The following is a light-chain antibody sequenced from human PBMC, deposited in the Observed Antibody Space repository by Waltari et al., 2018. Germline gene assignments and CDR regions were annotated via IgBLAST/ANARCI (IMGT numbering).Light chain of an antibody. V-gene: IGLV2-23*01. CDR1: SSDIGGYNP. CDR3: CSYASGSTYV. J-gene: IGLJ1*01. CDR2: EGS. Sequence: QSALTQPASVSGSPGQSITISCTGTSSDIGGYNPVSWYQQHPGKAPKLMIYEGSKRPSGVSNRFSGSKSGNTASLTISGVQAEDEADYYCCSYASGSTYVFGTGTKVTVL.